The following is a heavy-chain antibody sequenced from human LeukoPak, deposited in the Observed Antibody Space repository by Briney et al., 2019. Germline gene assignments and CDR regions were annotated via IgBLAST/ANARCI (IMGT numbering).Heavy chain of an antibody. D-gene: IGHD2-15*01. CDR2: IYPADSDI. CDR3: ARQEYCSGGSCYTWFDP. J-gene: IGHJ5*02. Sequence: NPGESLQISCKGSGYSINNYWIGWVRQLPGKGLEWMGIIYPADSDIRYSPSFQGQVTISADKSISTAYLQWSSLKASDTAMYYCARQEYCSGGSCYTWFDPWGQGTLVTVSS. V-gene: IGHV5-51*01. CDR1: GYSINNYW.